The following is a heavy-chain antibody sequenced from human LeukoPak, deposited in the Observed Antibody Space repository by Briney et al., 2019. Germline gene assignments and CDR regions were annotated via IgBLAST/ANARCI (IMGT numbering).Heavy chain of an antibody. CDR3: ATGRMGMAARPDY. D-gene: IGHD6-6*01. Sequence: ASVKVSCKASGYTFTGYYMHWVRQAPGQWLEWMGWINPNSGGTKYAQKFQGRVTMTEDTSTDTAYMELSSLRSEDTAVYYCATGRMGMAARPDYWGQGTLVTVSS. CDR1: GYTFTGYY. J-gene: IGHJ4*02. V-gene: IGHV1-2*02. CDR2: INPNSGGT.